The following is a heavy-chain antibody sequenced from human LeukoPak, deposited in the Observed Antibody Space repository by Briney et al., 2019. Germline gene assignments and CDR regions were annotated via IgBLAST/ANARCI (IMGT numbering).Heavy chain of an antibody. V-gene: IGHV3-64*01. Sequence: PGGSLRLSCAASGFTFSSYAMHWVRQAPGKGLEYVSAISSNGGSTYYANSVKGRFTMSRDNSKNTLYLQMGSLRAEDMAVYYCARDRAAVAGTYYMDVWGKGPRSPSP. CDR2: ISSNGGST. CDR3: ARDRAAVAGTYYMDV. J-gene: IGHJ6*03. CDR1: GFTFSSYA. D-gene: IGHD6-19*01.